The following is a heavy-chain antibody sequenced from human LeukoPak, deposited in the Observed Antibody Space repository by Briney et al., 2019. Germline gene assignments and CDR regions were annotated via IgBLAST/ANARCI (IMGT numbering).Heavy chain of an antibody. CDR3: ARHDWFDP. J-gene: IGHJ5*02. CDR1: GFTFSSYG. V-gene: IGHV3-30*02. Sequence: GGSLRLSCAASGFTFSSYGMHWVRQAPGKGLEWVAFIRYDGSNKYYADSVKGRFTISRDISKNTVYLQMNSLRVEDTAVYYCARHDWFDPWGRGTLVTVSS. D-gene: IGHD3-16*01. CDR2: IRYDGSNK.